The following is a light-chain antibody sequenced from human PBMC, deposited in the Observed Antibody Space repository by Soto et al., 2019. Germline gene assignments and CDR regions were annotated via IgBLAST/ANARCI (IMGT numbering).Light chain of an antibody. J-gene: IGKJ1*01. V-gene: IGKV3-20*01. Sequence: IVXTQSPGTLSLSPGKRATLSCRASESVSSTSLAWYQQKPGQAPRLLMYGVSSRATGIPDRFSGSGSGTDFTLTINRLEPEDFAVYFCQQYDNSVWTFGQGTKVDIK. CDR1: ESVSSTS. CDR3: QQYDNSVWT. CDR2: GVS.